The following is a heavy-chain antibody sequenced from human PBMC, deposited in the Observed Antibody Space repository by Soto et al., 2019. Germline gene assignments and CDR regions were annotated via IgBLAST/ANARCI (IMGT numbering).Heavy chain of an antibody. CDR3: AREDGSRDYYFDY. CDR1: GYTFTGYY. Sequence: ASVKVSCKASGYTFTGYYMHWVRQAPGQGLELMGWINPNSGGTNYAQKFQGRVTMTRDTSISTAYMELNRLRSDDTAVYYCAREDGSRDYYFDYWGQGTMVTVYS. V-gene: IGHV1-2*02. CDR2: INPNSGGT. D-gene: IGHD3-10*01. J-gene: IGHJ4*02.